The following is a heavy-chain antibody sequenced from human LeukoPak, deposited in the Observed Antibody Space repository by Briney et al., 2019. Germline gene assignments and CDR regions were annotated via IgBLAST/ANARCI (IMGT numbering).Heavy chain of an antibody. J-gene: IGHJ4*02. Sequence: GGSLRLSCAASGFTFSSYGMHWVRQAPGKGLEWVAVIWYDGSNKYYADSVKGRFTISRDNSKNTLYLQMNSLRAEDTAVYYCASSGWAAAGRFDYWGQGTLVTVSS. CDR3: ASSGWAAAGRFDY. V-gene: IGHV3-33*01. CDR2: IWYDGSNK. CDR1: GFTFSSYG. D-gene: IGHD6-13*01.